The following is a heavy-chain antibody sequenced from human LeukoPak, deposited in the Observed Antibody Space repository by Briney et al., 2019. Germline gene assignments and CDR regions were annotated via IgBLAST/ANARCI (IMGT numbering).Heavy chain of an antibody. D-gene: IGHD3-10*01. J-gene: IGHJ4*02. Sequence: QAGGSLRLSCAASGFTFSSYGMHWVRQAPGKGLDWVAFIRSDGSKTDYADSVKGRFTISRDNSKNTLYLQMNSLRAEDTAVYYCAKDHFVGSGTYDFDYWGQGTLVTVSS. CDR2: IRSDGSKT. CDR1: GFTFSSYG. V-gene: IGHV3-30*02. CDR3: AKDHFVGSGTYDFDY.